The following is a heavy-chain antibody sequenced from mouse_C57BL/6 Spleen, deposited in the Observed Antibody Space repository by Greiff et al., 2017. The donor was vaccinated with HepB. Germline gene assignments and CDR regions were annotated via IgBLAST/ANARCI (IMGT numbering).Heavy chain of an antibody. D-gene: IGHD1-1*01. CDR2: IYPGDGDT. CDR1: GYAFSSYW. V-gene: IGHV1-80*01. Sequence: VQLQESGAELVKPGASVKISCKASGYAFSSYWMNWVKQRPGKGLEWIGQIYPGDGDTNYNGKFKGKATLTADKSSSTAYMQLSSLTSEDSAVYFCAREGTTVVADYFDYWGQGTTLTVSS. J-gene: IGHJ2*01. CDR3: AREGTTVVADYFDY.